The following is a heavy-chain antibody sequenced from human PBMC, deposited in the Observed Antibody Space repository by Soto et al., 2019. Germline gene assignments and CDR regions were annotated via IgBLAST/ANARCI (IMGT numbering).Heavy chain of an antibody. Sequence: QVQLVQSGAEVKKPGASVKVSCKASGYTFSSHDINWVRQATGQGLEWMGWMNPNSGNTGYAQKFQGRVNMTKNTSRSTAYMELSSRRSEDMAVYYCASYVRSYYNGMDVWGQGTTVTVSS. CDR2: MNPNSGNT. V-gene: IGHV1-8*01. CDR3: ASYVRSYYNGMDV. J-gene: IGHJ6*02. D-gene: IGHD3-16*01. CDR1: GYTFSSHD.